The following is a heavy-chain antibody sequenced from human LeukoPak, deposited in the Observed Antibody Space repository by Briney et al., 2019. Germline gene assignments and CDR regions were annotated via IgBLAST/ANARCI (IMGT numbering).Heavy chain of an antibody. CDR1: GFTFSDYY. CDR2: ISSSGSTI. Sequence: GGSLRLSCAASGFTFSDYYMSWIRQAPGKGLEWVSYISSSGSTIYYADSEKGRFTISRDNAKNSLYLQMNSLRAEDTAVYYCARVLRGWNYVSAEYYFDYWGQGTLVTVSS. J-gene: IGHJ4*02. D-gene: IGHD1-7*01. CDR3: ARVLRGWNYVSAEYYFDY. V-gene: IGHV3-11*01.